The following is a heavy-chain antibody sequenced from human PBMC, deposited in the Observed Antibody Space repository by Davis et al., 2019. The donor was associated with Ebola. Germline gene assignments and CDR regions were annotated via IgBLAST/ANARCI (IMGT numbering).Heavy chain of an antibody. Sequence: PGGSLRLSCTASGFTFGDYAMSWFRQAPGKGLEWVGFIRSKAYGGTTEYAASVKGRFTISRDDSKSIAYLQMNSLKTEDTAVYYCTRASGYDFWSGYRFDPWGQGTLVTVSS. V-gene: IGHV3-49*03. J-gene: IGHJ5*02. CDR3: TRASGYDFWSGYRFDP. CDR1: GFTFGDYA. D-gene: IGHD3-3*01. CDR2: IRSKAYGGTT.